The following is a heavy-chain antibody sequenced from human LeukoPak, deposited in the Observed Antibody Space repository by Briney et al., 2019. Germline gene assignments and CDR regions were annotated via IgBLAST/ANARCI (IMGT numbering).Heavy chain of an antibody. CDR1: GFAFSTYG. V-gene: IGHV3-30*02. J-gene: IGHJ4*02. CDR3: SNLRLGSPKGVRLDD. D-gene: IGHD3-16*01. CDR2: IRFDGTKQ. Sequence: GGSLRLSCAASGFAFSTYGIHWVRQAPGKGLEWVSFIRFDGTKQFYSDSVKGRFTISRDNSKYTVFLQMNSLTTEDTAVYYCSNLRLGSPKGVRLDDWGQGTLVTVSS.